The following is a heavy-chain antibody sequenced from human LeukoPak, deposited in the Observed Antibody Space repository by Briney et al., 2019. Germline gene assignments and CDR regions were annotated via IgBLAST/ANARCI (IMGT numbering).Heavy chain of an antibody. CDR3: ARQGETYSGYDFDY. CDR1: GYTFTSYW. CDR2: IYPGDSDT. V-gene: IGHV5-51*01. J-gene: IGHJ4*02. Sequence: GESLKLSCKASGYTFTSYWIGWVRQMPGKGLEWMGIIYPGDSDTTYSPSFQGQVTISADKSIITAYLQWSSLKASDTAMYDCARQGETYSGYDFDYWGQGTLVTVSS. D-gene: IGHD5-12*01.